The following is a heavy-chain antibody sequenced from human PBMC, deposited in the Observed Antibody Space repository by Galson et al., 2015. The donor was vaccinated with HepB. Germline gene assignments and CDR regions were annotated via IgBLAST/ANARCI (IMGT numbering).Heavy chain of an antibody. Sequence: SLRLSCAASGFTFSRYTMIWLRQAPGKGLEWVALISYDGINKNDADSVRGRFSISRDDSQNTLYLQMNSLRAEDTAVYYCARGRLLETYYYFMDVWGKGTTVTVSS. D-gene: IGHD3-3*01. CDR2: ISYDGINK. CDR1: GFTFSRYT. CDR3: ARGRLLETYYYFMDV. V-gene: IGHV3-30*04. J-gene: IGHJ6*03.